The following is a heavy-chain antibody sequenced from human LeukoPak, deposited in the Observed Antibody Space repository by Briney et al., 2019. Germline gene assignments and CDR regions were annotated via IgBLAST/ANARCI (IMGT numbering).Heavy chain of an antibody. CDR2: IRSKTYGGTT. J-gene: IGHJ4*02. D-gene: IGHD5-18*01. CDR3: PRDRGYSYSWYFDS. CDR1: GFTFADYA. Sequence: PGGSLRLSCTPSGFTFADYAMSWVRQAPGKGLEGVGFIRSKTYGGTTEYAASVKGRFTISRDDSKSIAYLQVNSLKSEDTAVYYCPRDRGYSYSWYFDSWGQGTLVTVSS. V-gene: IGHV3-49*04.